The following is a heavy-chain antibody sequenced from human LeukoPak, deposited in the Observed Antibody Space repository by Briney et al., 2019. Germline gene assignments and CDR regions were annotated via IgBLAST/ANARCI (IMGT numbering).Heavy chain of an antibody. CDR3: ARQNHDIGTNWFDP. CDR1: GDSIRSVHYY. V-gene: IGHV4-39*01. CDR2: IYDTGST. Sequence: SETLSLTCSVSGDSIRSVHYYWGWIRQPPGRGLEWIGSIYDTGSTYYNPSLKGRVTIFVDTSKNQFSLRLTSVTAADTAVYYCARQNHDIGTNWFDPWGQGTLVTVSS. D-gene: IGHD3-9*01. J-gene: IGHJ5*02.